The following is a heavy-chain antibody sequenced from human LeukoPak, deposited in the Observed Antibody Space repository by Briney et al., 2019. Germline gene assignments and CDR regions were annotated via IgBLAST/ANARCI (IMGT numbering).Heavy chain of an antibody. CDR3: ARAKMFYYEGGTYYHAFDI. D-gene: IGHD3-22*01. CDR2: ISSSSNYI. Sequence: GGSLRLSCAASGFSFSSYSMNWVRQAPGKGLEWVSSISSSSNYIYYADSVKGRFTISRNNAKNSLYLQMNSLRAEDTAVYYCARAKMFYYEGGTYYHAFDIWGQGTMVTVSS. J-gene: IGHJ3*02. V-gene: IGHV3-21*01. CDR1: GFSFSSYS.